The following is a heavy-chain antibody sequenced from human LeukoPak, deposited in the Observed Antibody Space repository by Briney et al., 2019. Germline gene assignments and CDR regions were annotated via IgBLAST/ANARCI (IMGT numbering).Heavy chain of an antibody. J-gene: IGHJ4*02. V-gene: IGHV3-7*01. CDR1: GFTFSSYS. CDR2: IKQGGSEK. Sequence: PGGSLRLSCAASGFTFSSYSMNWVRQAPGKGLEWVANIKQGGSEKYYVDSVKGRFTISRDNAKNSLYLQMDSLRAEDTAVYYCARESVVPAAIHFDYWGQGTLVTVSS. D-gene: IGHD2-2*01. CDR3: ARESVVPAAIHFDY.